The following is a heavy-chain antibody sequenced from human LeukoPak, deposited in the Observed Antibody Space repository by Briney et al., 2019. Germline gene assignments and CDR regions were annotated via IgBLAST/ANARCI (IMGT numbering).Heavy chain of an antibody. CDR1: GYTFTSYG. D-gene: IGHD6-19*01. J-gene: IGHJ3*02. V-gene: IGHV1-18*01. CDR2: ISAYNGNT. Sequence: ASVKVSRKASGYTFTSYGISWVRQAPGQGLEWMGWISAYNGNTNYAQNVRGRVTMTTDTSTRTAYMELRSLRSDDTAVYYCARGLQENLAWLTAFSAFDIWGQGTMVTVSS. CDR3: ARGLQENLAWLTAFSAFDI.